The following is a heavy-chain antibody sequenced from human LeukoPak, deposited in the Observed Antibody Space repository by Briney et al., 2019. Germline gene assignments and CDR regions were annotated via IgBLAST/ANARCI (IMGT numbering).Heavy chain of an antibody. CDR2: ISPSGGST. CDR3: AKGGGGNFPFDY. Sequence: GGSLRLSCEASGFTLSSYAMSWLRQAPGKGLEWVSAISPSGGSTYYADSVKGRFTISRDNSQLYLQMTSLRAEDTAVYYCAKGGGGNFPFDYWGQGTLVTVSS. D-gene: IGHD4-23*01. J-gene: IGHJ4*02. V-gene: IGHV3-23*01. CDR1: GFTLSSYA.